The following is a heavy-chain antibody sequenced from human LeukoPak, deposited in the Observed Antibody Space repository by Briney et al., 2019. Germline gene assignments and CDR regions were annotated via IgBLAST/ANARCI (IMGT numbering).Heavy chain of an antibody. D-gene: IGHD2-15*01. Sequence: GGTLRLSCAASGFTFSSYGMSWVRQAPGKGLEWVSAISSGGSTYYADSVKGRFTISGDNSKNTLYLQMNSLRAGDTAVYYCAKGSRPVVAATFFHYWGQGTLVTVSS. CDR3: AKGSRPVVAATFFHY. CDR2: ISSGGST. J-gene: IGHJ4*02. CDR1: GFTFSSYG. V-gene: IGHV3-23*01.